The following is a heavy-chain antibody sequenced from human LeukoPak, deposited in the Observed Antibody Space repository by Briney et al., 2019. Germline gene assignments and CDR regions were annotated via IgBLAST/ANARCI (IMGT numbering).Heavy chain of an antibody. Sequence: PSETLSLTCTVSGGSISSSSHYWGWIRQPPGKGLEWIGSIYFSGSTYYNPSLESRVTISVDTSTNQFSLKLSSVTATDTAVYYCAREVNNPEQWLVWFDLWGQGTLVTVSS. D-gene: IGHD6-19*01. J-gene: IGHJ5*02. CDR1: GGSISSSSHY. V-gene: IGHV4-39*02. CDR3: AREVNNPEQWLVWFDL. CDR2: IYFSGST.